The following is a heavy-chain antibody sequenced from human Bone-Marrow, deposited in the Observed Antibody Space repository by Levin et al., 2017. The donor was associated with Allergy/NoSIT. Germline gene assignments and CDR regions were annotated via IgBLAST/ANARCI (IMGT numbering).Heavy chain of an antibody. V-gene: IGHV1-2*02. Sequence: PGGSLRLSCEASGYIFTDYYIHWVRQAPGQGLEWMRWVNPKTGGTHYIQKFEGRVTMTRDASLSTAYMELSRLTSDDTAVYFCAILTHYYDSSGPHSFDVWGQGTMVTVTS. J-gene: IGHJ3*01. CDR2: VNPKTGGT. CDR1: GYIFTDYY. D-gene: IGHD3-22*01. CDR3: AILTHYYDSSGPHSFDV.